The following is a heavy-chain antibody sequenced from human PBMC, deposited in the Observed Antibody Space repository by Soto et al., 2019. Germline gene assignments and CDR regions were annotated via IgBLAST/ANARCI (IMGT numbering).Heavy chain of an antibody. CDR1: GGSISSGGYY. CDR2: IYYIGST. J-gene: IGHJ5*02. Sequence: QVQLQESGPGLVKPSQTLSLTCTVSGGSISSGGYYWNWIRQHPGKGLEWMGYIYYIGSTYYNPPLNSRVTISPDTSKNQFSLKLSSVTAADTAVYYRATSVFPWGQGTLVTVSS. V-gene: IGHV4-31*03. CDR3: ATSVFP.